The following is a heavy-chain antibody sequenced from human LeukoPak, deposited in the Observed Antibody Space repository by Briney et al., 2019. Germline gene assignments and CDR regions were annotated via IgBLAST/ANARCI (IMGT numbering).Heavy chain of an antibody. Sequence: PGGSLRLSCAASGFTFSSYWMSWIRQPPGKGLEWIGEINHSGSTNYNPSLKSRVTISVDTSKNQFSLKLSSVTAADTAVYYCATLDESELVGYWGQGTLVTVSS. V-gene: IGHV4-34*08. D-gene: IGHD3-10*01. CDR2: INHSGST. CDR3: ATLDESELVGY. J-gene: IGHJ4*02. CDR1: GFTFSSYW.